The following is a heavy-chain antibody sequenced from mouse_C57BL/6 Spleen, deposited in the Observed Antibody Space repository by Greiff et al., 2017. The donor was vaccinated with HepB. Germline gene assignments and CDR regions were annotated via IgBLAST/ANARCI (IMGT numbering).Heavy chain of an antibody. CDR2: ISDGGSYT. Sequence: DVQLVESGGGLVKPGGSLKLSCAASGFTFSSYAMSWVRQTPEKRLEWVATISDGGSYTYYPDNVKGRFTISRDNAKNNLYLQMSHLKSEDTAMYYCARGDYGNYLAWFAYWGQGTLVTVSA. J-gene: IGHJ3*01. CDR1: GFTFSSYA. V-gene: IGHV5-4*01. D-gene: IGHD2-1*01. CDR3: ARGDYGNYLAWFAY.